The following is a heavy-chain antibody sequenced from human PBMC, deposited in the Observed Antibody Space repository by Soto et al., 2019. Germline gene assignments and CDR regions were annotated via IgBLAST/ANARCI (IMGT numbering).Heavy chain of an antibody. J-gene: IGHJ4*02. CDR2: ISGSGGST. CDR1: GFTFSSYA. Sequence: PWGTLRLSCAASGFTFSSYAMSWVRQAQGKGLEWVSAISGSGGSTYYADSVKGRFTISRDNSKNTLYLQMNSLRAEDTAVYYCGIFLDADVWRSYRYPFCYWGQGS. V-gene: IGHV3-23*01. CDR3: GIFLDADVWRSYRYPFCY. D-gene: IGHD3-16*02.